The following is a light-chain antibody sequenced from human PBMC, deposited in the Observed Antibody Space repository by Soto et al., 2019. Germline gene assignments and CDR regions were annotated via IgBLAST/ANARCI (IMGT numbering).Light chain of an antibody. V-gene: IGKV3D-20*02. CDR3: QQRSNWPPSIT. CDR2: GSY. Sequence: EIVLTQSPGTLSLSPGERVTLSCRASQSFSGNYLTWYQHKPGQAPRLLIYGSYHRATGIPDRFSGSGSGTDFSLTITRLEPEDFAVYYCQQRSNWPPSITFGQGTRLEIK. J-gene: IGKJ5*01. CDR1: QSFSGNY.